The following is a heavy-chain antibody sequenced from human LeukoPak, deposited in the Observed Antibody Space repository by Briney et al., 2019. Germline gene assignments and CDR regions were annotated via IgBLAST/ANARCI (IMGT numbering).Heavy chain of an antibody. J-gene: IGHJ4*02. CDR2: IYYSGST. Sequence: SETLSLTCTVSGGSISSYYGSWIRQPPGKGLEWIGYIYYSGSTNYNPSLKSRVTISVDTSKNQFSLKLSSVTAADTAVYYCVRFSCSSTSCYLDYWGQGTLVTVSS. D-gene: IGHD2-2*01. V-gene: IGHV4-59*01. CDR3: VRFSCSSTSCYLDY. CDR1: GGSISSYY.